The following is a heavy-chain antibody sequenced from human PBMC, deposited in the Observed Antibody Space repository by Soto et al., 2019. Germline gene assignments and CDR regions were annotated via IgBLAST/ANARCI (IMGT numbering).Heavy chain of an antibody. CDR3: ARDLFPTVTTPIFAYYYGMDV. V-gene: IGHV1-69*12. J-gene: IGHJ6*02. CDR2: IIPIVGTA. CDR1: GGTFSSYA. D-gene: IGHD4-17*01. Sequence: QVQLVQSGAEVKKPGSSVKVSCKASGGTFSSYAISWVRQAPGQGLEWMGGIIPIVGTANYAQKLQGRVTITADESTSTAYMELSSLRSEDTAVYYCARDLFPTVTTPIFAYYYGMDVWGQGTTVTVSS.